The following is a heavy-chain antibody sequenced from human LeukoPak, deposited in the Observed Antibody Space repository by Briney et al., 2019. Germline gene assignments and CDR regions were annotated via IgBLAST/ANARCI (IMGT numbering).Heavy chain of an antibody. CDR1: GFSLSTSGMC. J-gene: IGHJ4*02. Sequence: SGPTLVDHTQTLTLTCSFSGFSLSTSGMCVSWIRQPPGKALEWLARIDWDDDKFYSTSLKTRLTISKDTSKNQVVLTMTSMDPVDTATYYCARTHSSTYHFDFWGQGTLVTVSS. D-gene: IGHD2/OR15-2a*01. CDR2: IDWDDDK. CDR3: ARTHSSTYHFDF. V-gene: IGHV2-70*17.